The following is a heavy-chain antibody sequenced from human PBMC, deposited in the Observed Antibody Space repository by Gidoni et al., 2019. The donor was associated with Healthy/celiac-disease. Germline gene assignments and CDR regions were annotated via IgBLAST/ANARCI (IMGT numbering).Heavy chain of an antibody. J-gene: IGHJ3*02. CDR2: ISSSSSYT. CDR1: GFTFSDYY. CDR3: ARDLSSSSSWPDAFDI. V-gene: IGHV3-11*06. Sequence: QVQLVESGGGLVKPGGSLRLSCAASGFTFSDYYMSWLRQAPGKGLEWVSYISSSSSYTNYADSVKGRFTISRDNAKSSLYLQMNSLRAEDTAVYYCARDLSSSSSWPDAFDIWGQGTMVTVSS. D-gene: IGHD6-13*01.